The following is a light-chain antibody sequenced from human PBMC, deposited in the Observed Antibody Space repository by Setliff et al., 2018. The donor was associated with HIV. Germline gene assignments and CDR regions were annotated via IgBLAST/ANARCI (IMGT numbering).Light chain of an antibody. CDR3: CSYVGGNTFYV. CDR1: SSDVGGYDY. V-gene: IGLV2-14*01. J-gene: IGLJ1*01. CDR2: EVS. Sequence: QSALTQPASVSGSPGQSITISCTGTSSDVGGYDYVSWYQHHPGKAPKLLIFEVSNRPSGVSSRFSGSKSGNTASLTISGLQAEDEAYYSCCSYVGGNTFYVFGTGTKVTVL.